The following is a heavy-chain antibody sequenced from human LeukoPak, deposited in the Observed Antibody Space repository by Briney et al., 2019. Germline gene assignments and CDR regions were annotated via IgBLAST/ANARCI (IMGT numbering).Heavy chain of an antibody. J-gene: IGHJ4*02. V-gene: IGHV3-21*01. CDR1: GFTFSSYS. CDR3: ARDDSGTSNFY. CDR2: ISSSSSYI. Sequence: GGSLRLSCAASGFTFSSYSMNWVRQAPGKGPEWVSSISSSSSYIYYADSVKGRFTISRDNAKNSLYLQMNSLRAEDTAVYYCARDDSGTSNFYWGQGTLVTVSS. D-gene: IGHD3-10*01.